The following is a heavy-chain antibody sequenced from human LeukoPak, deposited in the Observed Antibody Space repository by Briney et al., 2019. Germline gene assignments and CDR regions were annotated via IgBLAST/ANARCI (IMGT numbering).Heavy chain of an antibody. J-gene: IGHJ4*02. CDR2: IYSGGST. CDR1: GFTVSSNY. V-gene: IGHV3-66*02. Sequence: GGSLRLSCAASGFTVSSNYMSWVRQAPGKGLEWVSGIYSGGSTYYADSVKGRFTISRDNSKTPLYLPMNTLRAEDTAVYYCARDRQHYYDSSGYYTGVYFDYWGQGALVTVSS. CDR3: ARDRQHYYDSSGYYTGVYFDY. D-gene: IGHD3-22*01.